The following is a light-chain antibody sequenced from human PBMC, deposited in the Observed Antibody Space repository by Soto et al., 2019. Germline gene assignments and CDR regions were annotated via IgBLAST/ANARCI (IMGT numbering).Light chain of an antibody. CDR2: DAS. CDR1: QSVSSY. Sequence: EIVLTQSPAALSLSPGERATLSCRASQSVSSYLAWYQQKPCQAPSLLIYDASNRATGTPARFSGSGSGTDFTLTISSLEPEDFAVYYCQKRSNWLTFGGGTKVDIK. V-gene: IGKV3-11*01. CDR3: QKRSNWLT. J-gene: IGKJ4*01.